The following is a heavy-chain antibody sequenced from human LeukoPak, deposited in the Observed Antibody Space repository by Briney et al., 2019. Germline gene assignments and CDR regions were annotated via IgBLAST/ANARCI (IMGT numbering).Heavy chain of an antibody. CDR2: INHSGST. V-gene: IGHV4-34*01. J-gene: IGHJ3*02. D-gene: IGHD2-2*01. Sequence: SETLSLTCAVYGGSSSGYYWSWIRQPPGKGVEWIGEINHSGSTNYNPSLKSRVTISVDTSKNQFSLKLSSMTAADTAVYYCARGGGDCSSTSCYAFDIWGQGTMVTVSS. CDR3: ARGGGDCSSTSCYAFDI. CDR1: GGSSSGYY.